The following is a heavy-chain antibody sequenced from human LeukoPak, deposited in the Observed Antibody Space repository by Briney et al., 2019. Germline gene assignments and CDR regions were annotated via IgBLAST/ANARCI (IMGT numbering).Heavy chain of an antibody. V-gene: IGHV3-30*02. CDR2: IRYDGRDK. CDR1: GFTFRTFG. CDR3: SKDLDHGGNSAALDY. D-gene: IGHD4-23*01. Sequence: GGSLRLSCAASGFTFRTFGMHWARQAPGKGLEWVAFIRYDGRDKYYADPVKGRFTISRDNFKSTLYLQMNSLRPEDTALYYCSKDLDHGGNSAALDYWGQGTLVTVSS. J-gene: IGHJ4*02.